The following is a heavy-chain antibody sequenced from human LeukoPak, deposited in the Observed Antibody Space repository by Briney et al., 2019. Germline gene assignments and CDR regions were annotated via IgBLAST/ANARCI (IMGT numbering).Heavy chain of an antibody. V-gene: IGHV1-46*01. CDR3: AREYLVGYSSSWHSGWFDP. CDR1: GYIFTTYY. Sequence: ASVKVSCKASGYIFTTYYMHWVRQAPGQGLEWMGAIKPSGGRISYAQKFKDRVTMTWDMSTSQVYMDLSSLRSEDTAVYYCAREYLVGYSSSWHSGWFDPWGQGTLVTVSS. D-gene: IGHD6-13*01. J-gene: IGHJ5*02. CDR2: IKPSGGRI.